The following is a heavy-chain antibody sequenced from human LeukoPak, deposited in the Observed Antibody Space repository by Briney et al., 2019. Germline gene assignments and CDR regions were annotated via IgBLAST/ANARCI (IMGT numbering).Heavy chain of an antibody. J-gene: IGHJ3*01. CDR2: INPNSGDT. CDR1: GYTFTVYY. Sequence: ASVKVSCKASGYTFTVYYIYWVRQAPGQGLEWMGWINPNSGDTDIAQKFQDRITMTRDTSVSTAYMELSRLTSDDTAVFYCARRGRDAFDVWGQGTVVTVSS. V-gene: IGHV1-2*02. CDR3: ARRGRDAFDV.